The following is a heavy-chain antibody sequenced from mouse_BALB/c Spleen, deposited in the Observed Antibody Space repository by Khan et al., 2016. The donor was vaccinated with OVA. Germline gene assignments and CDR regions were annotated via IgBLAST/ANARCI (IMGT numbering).Heavy chain of an antibody. D-gene: IGHD3-1*01. CDR2: IWAGGST. J-gene: IGHJ2*01. V-gene: IGHV2-9*02. Sequence: QVQLKESGPGLVAPSQTLSITCTVSGFSLTSYGVHWVRQPPGKGLEWLGVIWAGGSTNYNSALMSSLGISKDNSKFQVFLKMNSLQTDDTAKYYCARLEDVWGQGTTLTVSS. CDR1: GFSLTSYG. CDR3: ARLEDV.